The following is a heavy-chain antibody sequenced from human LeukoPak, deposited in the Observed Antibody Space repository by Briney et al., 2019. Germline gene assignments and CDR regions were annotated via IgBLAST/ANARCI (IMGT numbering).Heavy chain of an antibody. CDR1: GGSISSYY. CDR2: IYYSGST. V-gene: IGHV4-59*12. CDR3: ARTLAPDAFDI. J-gene: IGHJ3*02. Sequence: SETLSLTCTVSGGSISSYYWSWIRQPPGKGLEWIGYIYYSGSTNYNPSLKSRVTISVDTSKNQFSLKLSSVTAADTAVYYCARTLAPDAFDIWGQGTMVTVSS.